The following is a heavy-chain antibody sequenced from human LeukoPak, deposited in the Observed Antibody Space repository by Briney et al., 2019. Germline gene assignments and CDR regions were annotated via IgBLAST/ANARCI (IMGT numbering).Heavy chain of an antibody. CDR2: IHYSGSP. CDR3: ARHQPSSSSIDY. Sequence: SETLSLTCTVSGGSISSYYWSWIRQPPGKGLEWIGYIHYSGSPNYNPSLKGRAIISVDTSKNQFSLKVTSVTAADTAVYYCARHQPSSSSIDYWGQGTLVTVSS. J-gene: IGHJ4*02. CDR1: GGSISSYY. D-gene: IGHD6-6*01. V-gene: IGHV4-59*08.